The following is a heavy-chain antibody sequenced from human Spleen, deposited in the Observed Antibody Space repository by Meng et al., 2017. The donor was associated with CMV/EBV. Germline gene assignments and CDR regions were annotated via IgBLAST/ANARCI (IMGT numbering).Heavy chain of an antibody. CDR3: ARELTMIVVVITGWFDP. D-gene: IGHD3-22*01. Sequence: QLQARGPCRVKPSVTLSLTCAVCGGSFSGYYWSWIRQPPGKGLEWIGEINHSGSTNYNPSLKSRVTISVDTSKNQFSLKLSSVTAADTAVYYCARELTMIVVVITGWFDPWGQGTLVTVSS. J-gene: IGHJ5*02. V-gene: IGHV4-34*01. CDR2: INHSGST. CDR1: GGSFSGYY.